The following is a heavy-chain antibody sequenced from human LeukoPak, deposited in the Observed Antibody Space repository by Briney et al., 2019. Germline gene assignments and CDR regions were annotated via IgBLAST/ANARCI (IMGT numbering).Heavy chain of an antibody. Sequence: PGGSLRLSCAASGFTFRSHAMSWVRQAPGKGPEWVSAINSRGDRTEYADSVRGRFTMSRDNSKNTLYLQMYSLRVEDTAVYYCAKISLSGRAVAGPFDDWGQGALVSVSS. CDR3: AKISLSGRAVAGPFDD. J-gene: IGHJ4*02. V-gene: IGHV3-23*01. CDR2: INSRGDRT. D-gene: IGHD3-10*01. CDR1: GFTFRSHA.